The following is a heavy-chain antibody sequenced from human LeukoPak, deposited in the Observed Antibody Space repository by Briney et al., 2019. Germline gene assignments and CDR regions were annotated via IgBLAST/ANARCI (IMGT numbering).Heavy chain of an antibody. Sequence: GGSLRLSCAASGFTFSSYAMSWVRQAPGKGLEWVSAISGSGGSTYYADSVKGRFTISRDNSKNTLYLQMNSLRAEDTAVYYCAKSGDYGDYGDGMDVWGQGTTVTVSS. CDR2: ISGSGGST. CDR3: AKSGDYGDYGDGMDV. D-gene: IGHD4-17*01. V-gene: IGHV3-23*01. J-gene: IGHJ6*02. CDR1: GFTFSSYA.